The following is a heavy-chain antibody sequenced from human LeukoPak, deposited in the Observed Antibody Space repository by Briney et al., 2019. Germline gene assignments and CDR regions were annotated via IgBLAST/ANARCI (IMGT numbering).Heavy chain of an antibody. CDR2: IHYSGST. CDR3: ARGGGEWFGTSDY. J-gene: IGHJ4*02. V-gene: IGHV4-59*01. Sequence: SETLSLTCTVSGGSISSYYWSWIRQPPGKGLEWIGYIHYSGSTNYKPSLKSRVTISLDTSKNQFSLRLSSVTAADTAVYYCARGGGEWFGTSDYWGQGTLVTVSS. CDR1: GGSISSYY. D-gene: IGHD3-10*01.